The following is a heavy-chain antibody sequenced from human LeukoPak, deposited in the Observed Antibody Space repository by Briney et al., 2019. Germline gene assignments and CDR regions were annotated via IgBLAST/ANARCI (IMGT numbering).Heavy chain of an antibody. Sequence: PSETLSLTCSVSGGSISSSSYYWDWIRQPPGKGLEWIGSIYYSGSTYYNPSLKSRVTISVDTSKNQFSLKLSSVTAADTAVYYCARVTAAAGYYFDYWGQGTLVPVSS. D-gene: IGHD6-13*01. V-gene: IGHV4-39*01. J-gene: IGHJ4*02. CDR2: IYYSGST. CDR3: ARVTAAAGYYFDY. CDR1: GGSISSSSYY.